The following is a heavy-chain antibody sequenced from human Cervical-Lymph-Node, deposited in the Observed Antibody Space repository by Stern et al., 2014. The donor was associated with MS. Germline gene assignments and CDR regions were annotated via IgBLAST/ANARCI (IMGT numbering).Heavy chain of an antibody. CDR2: IYPSGST. CDR1: GGSITSGSYY. J-gene: IGHJ5*02. D-gene: IGHD7-27*01. Sequence: QVQLQESGPGLLKPSQTLSLTCTVSGGSITSGSYYWSWIRQSAGKGLEWIGRIYPSGSTNYNPSLESRVPISVDTSKNQFSLKLTSLTAADTSVYYCARDGPGASWFDPWGQGTLVTVSS. V-gene: IGHV4-61*02. CDR3: ARDGPGASWFDP.